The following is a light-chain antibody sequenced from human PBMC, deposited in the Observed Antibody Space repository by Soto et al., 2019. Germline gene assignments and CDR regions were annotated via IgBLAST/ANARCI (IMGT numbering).Light chain of an antibody. CDR2: AAS. J-gene: IGKJ2*01. Sequence: EIVLTQSPGTLSLSPGERATLSCRASQSISSSYLAWYQKKPGQAPRLLIYAASSRATGIPDRFSGSGSGTDFTLTISRLEPEDVAVYYCQQYGSSSYTFGQGTQLEIK. CDR1: QSISSSY. CDR3: QQYGSSSYT. V-gene: IGKV3-20*01.